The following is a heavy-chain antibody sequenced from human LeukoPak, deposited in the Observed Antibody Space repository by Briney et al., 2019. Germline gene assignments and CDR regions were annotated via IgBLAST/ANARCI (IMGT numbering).Heavy chain of an antibody. Sequence: ASVKVSCKASGYTFTSYGISWVRQAPGQGLEWMGWISAYNGNTNYAQKLQGRVTMTTDTSTSTAYMELRSLRSDDTAVYYCARDRRFLEWSEAYNWFDPWGQGTLVTVSS. D-gene: IGHD3-3*01. CDR3: ARDRRFLEWSEAYNWFDP. J-gene: IGHJ5*02. V-gene: IGHV1-18*01. CDR1: GYTFTSYG. CDR2: ISAYNGNT.